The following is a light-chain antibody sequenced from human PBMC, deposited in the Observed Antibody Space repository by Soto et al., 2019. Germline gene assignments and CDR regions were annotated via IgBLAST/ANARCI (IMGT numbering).Light chain of an antibody. Sequence: EILLTQSPGTLSLSPGESATLSCRASQRLDSNYLAWYQQKPGQDPRLLIYGGSSRATGIPDRFTGGGSGTAFTLSISRLEPEYFAIYFCQQDGTSPLSTFGRGTKLEIK. CDR1: QRLDSNY. V-gene: IGKV3-20*01. J-gene: IGKJ2*01. CDR2: GGS. CDR3: QQDGTSPLST.